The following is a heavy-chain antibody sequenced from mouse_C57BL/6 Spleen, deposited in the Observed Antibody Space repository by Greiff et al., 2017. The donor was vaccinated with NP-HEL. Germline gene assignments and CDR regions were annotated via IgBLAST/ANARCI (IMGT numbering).Heavy chain of an antibody. D-gene: IGHD2-4*01. Sequence: VQLQQSGPELVKPGASVKISCKASGYTFTDYYMNWVKQSHGKSLEWIGDINPNNGGTSYNQKFKGKATLTVDKSSSTAYMELRSLTSEDSAVYYCARSGDYDVPYAMDYWGQGTSVTVSS. CDR3: ARSGDYDVPYAMDY. CDR1: GYTFTDYY. V-gene: IGHV1-26*01. CDR2: INPNNGGT. J-gene: IGHJ4*01.